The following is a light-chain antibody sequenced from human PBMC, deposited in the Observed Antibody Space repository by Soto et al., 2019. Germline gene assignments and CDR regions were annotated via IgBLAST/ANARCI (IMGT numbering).Light chain of an antibody. V-gene: IGLV2-8*01. J-gene: IGLJ3*02. CDR2: EVS. Sequence: QSALTQPPSASGSPGQSVTISCTGTSGDVGGCNYVSWYQQHPGKAPKLVIYEVSERPSGVPDRFSGSKSGNTASLTVSGLQAEDEAIYYCSSYAGSPVLFGGGTKLTVL. CDR3: SSYAGSPVL. CDR1: SGDVGGCNY.